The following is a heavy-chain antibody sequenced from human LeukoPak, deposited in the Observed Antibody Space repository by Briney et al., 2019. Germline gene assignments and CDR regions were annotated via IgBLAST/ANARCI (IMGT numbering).Heavy chain of an antibody. V-gene: IGHV3-20*04. J-gene: IGHJ4*02. CDR1: GFNFDDYG. CDR3: TRHFPFDS. Sequence: GGSLRLSCAASGFNFDDYGMTWVRQIPGKGLEWVAGVNSNGRSAGYAASVRGRFTISRDNAKNSLYLEMGSLRLEDTAFYYSTRHFPFDSWGQGTLVTVSS. D-gene: IGHD2-2*01. CDR2: VNSNGRSA.